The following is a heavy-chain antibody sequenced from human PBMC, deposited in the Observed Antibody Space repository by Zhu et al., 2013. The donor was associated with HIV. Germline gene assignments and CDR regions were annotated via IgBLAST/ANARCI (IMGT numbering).Heavy chain of an antibody. CDR2: IYYSGST. J-gene: IGHJ5*02. Sequence: QVQLQESGPGLVKPSETLSLTCTVSGGSISSSSYYWGWIRQPPGKGLEWIGSIYYSGSTYYNPSLKSRVTISVDTSKNQFSLKLSSVTAADTAVYYCARDGVRRTPPRWFDPLGPREPWVTVSS. D-gene: IGHD2-15*01. CDR3: ARDGVRRTPPRWFDP. CDR1: GGSISSSSYY. V-gene: IGHV4-39*07.